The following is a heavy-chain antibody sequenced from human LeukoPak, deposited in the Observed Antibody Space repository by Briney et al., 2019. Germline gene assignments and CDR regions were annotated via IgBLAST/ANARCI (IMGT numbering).Heavy chain of an antibody. D-gene: IGHD2-8*01. V-gene: IGHV3-9*01. CDR2: ISWTGDKV. CDR1: GFTFGDFV. Sequence: GGSLRLSCVTSGFTFGDFVMHWVRQAPGKGLECVSTISWTGDKVAYAGSVKGRFTVSRDNTKNSLFLQMNSLRTDDTALYYCIKDAPNGSIDYWGQGTLVTVSS. CDR3: IKDAPNGSIDY. J-gene: IGHJ4*02.